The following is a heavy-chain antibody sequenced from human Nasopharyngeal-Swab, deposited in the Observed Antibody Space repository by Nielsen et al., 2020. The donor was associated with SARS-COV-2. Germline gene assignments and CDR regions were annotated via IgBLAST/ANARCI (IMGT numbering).Heavy chain of an antibody. V-gene: IGHV3-21*01. D-gene: IGHD2-2*01. Sequence: GGSLRLSCAASGFTFSSYSMNWVRQAPGKGLEWVSSISSSSTAIYYADSVKGRFTISRDNAKNSLYLQMNSLRAEDTAVYYCARGSCNSSSCYVLGWFDPWGQGTLVTVSS. J-gene: IGHJ5*02. CDR3: ARGSCNSSSCYVLGWFDP. CDR1: GFTFSSYS. CDR2: ISSSSTAI.